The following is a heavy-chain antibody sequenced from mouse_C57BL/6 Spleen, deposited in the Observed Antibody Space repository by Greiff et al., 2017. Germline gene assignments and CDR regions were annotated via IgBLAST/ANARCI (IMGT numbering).Heavy chain of an antibody. J-gene: IGHJ3*01. CDR2: INPSNGGT. D-gene: IGHD2-4*01. CDR3: ARFGTDYDWFAY. V-gene: IGHV1-53*01. Sequence: QVQLQQPGTELVKPGASVKLSCKASGYTFTSYWMHWVKQRPGQGLEWIGNINPSNGGTNYNEKFKSKAPLTVDKSSSTAYMQLSSLTAEDSAVYYCARFGTDYDWFAYWGQGTLVTVSA. CDR1: GYTFTSYW.